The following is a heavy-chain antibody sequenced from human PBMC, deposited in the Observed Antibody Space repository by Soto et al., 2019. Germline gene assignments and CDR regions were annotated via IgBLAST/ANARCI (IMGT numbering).Heavy chain of an antibody. CDR3: ARGSNSINWKLFDY. D-gene: IGHD1-1*01. Sequence: EVQLVESGGGLVQPGGSLRLSCAVTGFTISSNYMNWVRQAPGKGLEWVSVMYAAGSTYYEDSVKGRFNISRDNSKNTVYLQMNSLRGEDTAVYYCARGSNSINWKLFDYWGQGTLVTVSS. J-gene: IGHJ4*02. CDR2: MYAAGST. V-gene: IGHV3-66*01. CDR1: GFTISSNY.